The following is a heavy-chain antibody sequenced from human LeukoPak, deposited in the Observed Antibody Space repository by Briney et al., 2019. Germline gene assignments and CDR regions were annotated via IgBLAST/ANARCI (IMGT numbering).Heavy chain of an antibody. D-gene: IGHD5-18*01. CDR1: GFTFSSYW. Sequence: GGSLRLSCAASGFTFSSYWMHWVRQAPGKGLVWVSRINSDGSSTSYADSVKGRFTISRDNAKNTLYLQMNSLRAEDTAVYYCANSRGVDTAMFYYYGMDVWGQGTTVTVSS. V-gene: IGHV3-74*01. CDR2: INSDGSST. J-gene: IGHJ6*02. CDR3: ANSRGVDTAMFYYYGMDV.